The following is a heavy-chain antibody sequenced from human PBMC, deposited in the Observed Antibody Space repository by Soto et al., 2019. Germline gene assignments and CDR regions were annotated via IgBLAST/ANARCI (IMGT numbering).Heavy chain of an antibody. D-gene: IGHD3-3*01. V-gene: IGHV4-30-2*01. CDR3: VRERTIFGVAPGGGVDV. Sequence: TSETLCLTCTVSGGSISTSDYCWSWIRQPPGRGLEWLGSIYHTGTTHYIPSLKNRLTMLLDKSKNQFSLDLTSVTAADAALYYCVRERTIFGVAPGGGVDVWGQGTTVTGSS. J-gene: IGHJ6*02. CDR1: GGSISTSDYC. CDR2: IYHTGTT.